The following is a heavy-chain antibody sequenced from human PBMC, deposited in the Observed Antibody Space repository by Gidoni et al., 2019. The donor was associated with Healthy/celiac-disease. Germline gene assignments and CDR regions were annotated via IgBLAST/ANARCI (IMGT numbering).Heavy chain of an antibody. Sequence: EVQLLESGGGLVQPGGSLRLSCPASGFPFTSYAMSWVRQAPGKGLEWVSAISGSGGSTYYADSVKGRFTISRDNSKNTLYLQMNSLRAEDTAVYYCAKDSPQWLVQGSSDYWGQGTLVTVSS. CDR1: GFPFTSYA. V-gene: IGHV3-23*01. D-gene: IGHD6-19*01. J-gene: IGHJ4*02. CDR3: AKDSPQWLVQGSSDY. CDR2: ISGSGGST.